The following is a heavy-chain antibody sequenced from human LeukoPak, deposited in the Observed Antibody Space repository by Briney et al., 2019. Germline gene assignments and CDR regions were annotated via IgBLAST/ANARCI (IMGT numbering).Heavy chain of an antibody. D-gene: IGHD3-16*01. Sequence: SETLSLTCTVSGGSIISSSYYWGCIRQPPGKGLEWIGSIYYSGITYDNPSLKSRVTISVDTSKNQFSLKVSSVTAADTAVYYCARHCLNDGQFYYFDYWGQGALVTVSS. J-gene: IGHJ4*02. V-gene: IGHV4-39*01. CDR1: GGSIISSSYY. CDR2: IYYSGIT. CDR3: ARHCLNDGQFYYFDY.